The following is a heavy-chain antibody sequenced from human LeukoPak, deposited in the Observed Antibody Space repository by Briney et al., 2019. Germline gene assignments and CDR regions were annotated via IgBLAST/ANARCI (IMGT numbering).Heavy chain of an antibody. J-gene: IGHJ1*01. D-gene: IGHD3-10*01. Sequence: RASVKVSCKASGGTFSSYAISWVRQAPGQGLEWMGRIIPIFGIANYAQKFQGRVTITADKSTSTAYMELSSLRSEDTAVYYCARPGGYYGSGSYQEYFQHWGQGTLVTVSS. V-gene: IGHV1-69*04. CDR1: GGTFSSYA. CDR2: IIPIFGIA. CDR3: ARPGGYYGSGSYQEYFQH.